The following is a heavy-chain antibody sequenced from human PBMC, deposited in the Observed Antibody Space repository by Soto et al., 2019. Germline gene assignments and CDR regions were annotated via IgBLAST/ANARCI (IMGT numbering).Heavy chain of an antibody. CDR1: GYPFTTYY. V-gene: IGHV1-2*02. CDR2: IDPRSGGT. Sequence: HVQLVQPGTEVKKPEASVRVSCMVSGYPFTTYYIHWVRQAPGQGLEWMGWIDPRSGGTGFEQKFQARVTMPRDTSISTVYMDLSGLTSDDTALYYCATDDSGIFPYWGQGSLVTVSS. CDR3: ATDDSGIFPY. D-gene: IGHD1-26*01. J-gene: IGHJ4*02.